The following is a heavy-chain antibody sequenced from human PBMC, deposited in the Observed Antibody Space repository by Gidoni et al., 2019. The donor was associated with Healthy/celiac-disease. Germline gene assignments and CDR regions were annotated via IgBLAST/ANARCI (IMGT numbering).Heavy chain of an antibody. CDR3: AKGLAKWNPTTPRNWFDP. V-gene: IGHV3-9*01. J-gene: IGHJ5*02. Sequence: EVQLVESGGGLVQPGRSLRLSCAASGFTFDDYAMHWVRQAPGKGLEWVSGISWNSGSIGYADSVKGRFTISRDNAKNSLYLQMNSLRAEDTALYYCAKGLAKWNPTTPRNWFDPWGQGTLVTVSS. CDR2: ISWNSGSI. D-gene: IGHD1-1*01. CDR1: GFTFDDYA.